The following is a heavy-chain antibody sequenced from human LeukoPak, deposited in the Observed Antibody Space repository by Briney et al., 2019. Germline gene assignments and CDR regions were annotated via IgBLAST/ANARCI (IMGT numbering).Heavy chain of an antibody. CDR3: ANPGYSSGDPNFDY. Sequence: GGSLRLSCAASGFTFSTYWMGWARQSPGKGLEWVANIKQDGSEKHYVDSVKGRFTLSRDNSKNTLYLQMNSLRPEDTAVYYCANPGYSSGDPNFDYWGQGTLVTVSS. CDR1: GFTFSTYW. D-gene: IGHD6-19*01. J-gene: IGHJ4*02. CDR2: IKQDGSEK. V-gene: IGHV3-7*01.